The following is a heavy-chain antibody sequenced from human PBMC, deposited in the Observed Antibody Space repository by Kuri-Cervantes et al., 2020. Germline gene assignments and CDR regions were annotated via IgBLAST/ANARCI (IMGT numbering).Heavy chain of an antibody. J-gene: IGHJ4*02. CDR2: IRSTSNTI. CDR1: GFTFSDYY. CDR3: ARCGTAWDPALDY. V-gene: IGHV3-11*01. Sequence: GGSLRLSCAASGFTFSDYYMSWLRQDPGKGLEWISYIRSTSNTIYYADSVKGRFTISRDNAKNSLYLQMNSLRAEDTAVYYCARCGTAWDPALDYWGQGTLVTVSS. D-gene: IGHD2-8*02.